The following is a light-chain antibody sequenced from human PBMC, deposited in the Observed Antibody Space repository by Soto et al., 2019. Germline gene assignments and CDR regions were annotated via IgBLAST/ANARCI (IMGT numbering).Light chain of an antibody. V-gene: IGKV3-20*01. CDR1: QSAIGTY. CDR2: GAS. CDR3: QQYGSSPIT. J-gene: IGKJ5*01. Sequence: PGERGTVSCRASQSAIGTYLAXYQXKXGXXXRXXXYGASSRATGIPDRFSGSGSGTDFTLTISRLEPEDFAVYYCQQYGSSPITFAQGSRPEI.